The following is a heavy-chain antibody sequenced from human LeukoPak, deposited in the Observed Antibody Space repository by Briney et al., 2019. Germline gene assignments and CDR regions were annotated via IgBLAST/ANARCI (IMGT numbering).Heavy chain of an antibody. CDR3: ARDYSGRYYYFDY. D-gene: IGHD1-26*01. V-gene: IGHV1-2*02. J-gene: IGHJ4*02. Sequence: ASVKVSCKASGYTFTGYYMHWVRQAPGQGLEWMGGISPNSGDTNYAQKFQGRVTMTRDTSISTAYMELSRLRSDDTAVYYCARDYSGRYYYFDYWGLGTLVTVSS. CDR1: GYTFTGYY. CDR2: ISPNSGDT.